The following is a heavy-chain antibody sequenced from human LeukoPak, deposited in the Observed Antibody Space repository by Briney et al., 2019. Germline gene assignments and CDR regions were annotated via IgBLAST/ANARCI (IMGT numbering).Heavy chain of an antibody. D-gene: IGHD3-22*01. CDR2: IYYSGST. CDR3: ARVKVSYYDSSGYHPDAFDI. CDR1: GGSISSYY. J-gene: IGHJ3*02. Sequence: SETLSLTCTVSGGSISSYYWSWIRQPPGKGPEWIGYIYYSGSTNYNPSLKSRVTISVDTSKNQFSLKLSSVTAADTAVYYCARVKVSYYDSSGYHPDAFDIWGQGTMVTVSS. V-gene: IGHV4-59*01.